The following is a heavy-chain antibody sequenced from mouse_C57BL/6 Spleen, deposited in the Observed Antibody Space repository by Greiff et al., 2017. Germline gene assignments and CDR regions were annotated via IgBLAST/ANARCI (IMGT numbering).Heavy chain of an antibody. J-gene: IGHJ4*01. CDR3: ARSGYGSSSYYAMDY. D-gene: IGHD1-1*01. Sequence: VQVVESGPELVKPGASVKISCKASGYAFSSSWMNWVKQRPGKGLEWIGRIYPGDGDTNYNGKFKGKATLTADKSSSTAYMQLSSLTSEDSAVYFCARSGYGSSSYYAMDYWGQGTSVTVAS. CDR2: IYPGDGDT. CDR1: GYAFSSSW. V-gene: IGHV1-82*01.